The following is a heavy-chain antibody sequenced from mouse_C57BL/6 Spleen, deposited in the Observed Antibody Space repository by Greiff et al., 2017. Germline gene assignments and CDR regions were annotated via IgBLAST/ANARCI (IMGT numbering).Heavy chain of an antibody. D-gene: IGHD2-2*01. CDR1: GYTFTSYW. V-gene: IGHV1-55*01. CDR3: AREWAMVKAWFAY. Sequence: QVQLQQPGAELVKPGASVKMSCKASGYTFTSYWITWVKQRPGQGLEWIGDIYPGSGSTNYNEKFKSKATLTVDTSSSTAYMQRSSLTSEDSAVYYCAREWAMVKAWFAYWGQGTLVTVSA. CDR2: IYPGSGST. J-gene: IGHJ3*01.